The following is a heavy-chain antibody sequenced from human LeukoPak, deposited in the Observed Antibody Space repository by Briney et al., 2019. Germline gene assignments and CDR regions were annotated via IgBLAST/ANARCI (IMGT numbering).Heavy chain of an antibody. CDR2: INPNGDST. D-gene: IGHD5-12*01. CDR3: ERSLGGYRAYVVTDPYEF. V-gene: IGHV3-64*01. Sequence: GGSLRLSCAGLAFTSILYFMHWARQAPGRGLEYVSAINPNGDSTYYANSVKGRFTISRDNSKNTLYPQMGSLRAEDMAMYYCERSLGGYRAYVVTDPYEFWGQGTLVTVSS. CDR1: AFTSILYF. J-gene: IGHJ4*02.